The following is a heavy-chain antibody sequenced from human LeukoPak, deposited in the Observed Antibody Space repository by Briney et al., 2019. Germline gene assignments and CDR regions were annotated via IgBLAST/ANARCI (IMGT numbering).Heavy chain of an antibody. J-gene: IGHJ4*02. D-gene: IGHD3-10*01. CDR1: GYTFTSYG. V-gene: IGHV1-18*01. Sequence: ASVKVSCKASGYTFTSYGISWVRQAPGQGLEWMGWISAYNGNTNYAQKLQGRVTMTTDTSTSTAYMELRSLRSGDTAVYYCARVEGSGPRDYFDYWGQGTLVTVSS. CDR3: ARVEGSGPRDYFDY. CDR2: ISAYNGNT.